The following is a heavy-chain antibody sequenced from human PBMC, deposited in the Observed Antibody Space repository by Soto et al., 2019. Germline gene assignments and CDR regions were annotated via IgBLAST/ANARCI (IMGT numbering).Heavy chain of an antibody. CDR3: ERAPTYYYDSSGYTADY. CDR2: INHSGST. D-gene: IGHD3-22*01. CDR1: GGSFSGYY. J-gene: IGHJ4*02. V-gene: IGHV4-34*01. Sequence: SETLSLTCAVYGGSFSGYYWSWIRQPPGKGLEWIGEINHSGSTNYNPSLKSRVTISVDTSKNQFSLKLSSVTAADTAVYCCERAPTYYYDSSGYTADYWGQGTLVTVSS.